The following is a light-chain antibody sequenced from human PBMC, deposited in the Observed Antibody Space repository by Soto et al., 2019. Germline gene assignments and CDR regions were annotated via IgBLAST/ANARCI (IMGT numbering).Light chain of an antibody. Sequence: DIQLTQSPSFLSASVGDRVIITCRASQDISSYLAWYQQRPGKVPRFLTHAASTLQSGVPSRFSAAGSGTTFTLTFSSLQPEDIATHYCQQLNRFPRTFGQGTKVEV. J-gene: IGKJ1*01. CDR2: AAS. CDR3: QQLNRFPRT. CDR1: QDISSY. V-gene: IGKV1-9*01.